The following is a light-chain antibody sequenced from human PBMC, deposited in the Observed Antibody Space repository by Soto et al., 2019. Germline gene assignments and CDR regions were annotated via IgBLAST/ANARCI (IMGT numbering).Light chain of an antibody. CDR2: DVN. V-gene: IGLV2-14*01. CDR1: SSDVGGYKY. J-gene: IGLJ2*01. CDR3: SSYTSDSTLVL. Sequence: QSALTQPASVSGSPGQSIILSCTGISSDVGGYKYVSWYQQNPGKAPQLLIYDVNYRPSGVSNRFSGSKSGNTASLTISGLQAEDEADYYCSSYTSDSTLVLFGGGTKLTVL.